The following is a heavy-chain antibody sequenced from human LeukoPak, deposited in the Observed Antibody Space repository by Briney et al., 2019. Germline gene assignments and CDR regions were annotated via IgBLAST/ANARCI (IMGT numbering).Heavy chain of an antibody. V-gene: IGHV3-30-3*01. CDR3: ARGRGSYSADY. D-gene: IGHD1-26*01. CDR1: RFTFSNYP. CDR2: LSYDGSNE. J-gene: IGHJ4*02. Sequence: GGSLRLSCAASRFTFSNYPMHWVRQAPGKGLEWVALLSYDGSNECYADSVKGRFTISRDNSKNTLYLQMNSLRAEDTAVYYCARGRGSYSADYWGQGTLVTVSS.